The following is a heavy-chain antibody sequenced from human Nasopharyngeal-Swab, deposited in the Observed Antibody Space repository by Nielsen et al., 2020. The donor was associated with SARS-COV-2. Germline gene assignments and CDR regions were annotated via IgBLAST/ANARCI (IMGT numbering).Heavy chain of an antibody. CDR2: IDPSDSYT. CDR3: ARQIGDYGFDAFDV. V-gene: IGHV5-10-1*01. Sequence: GASLELSWQCSGYSFTNNWITWVRQMPGKGLEWMGRIDPSDSYTYYSPSFQGHVIISADKSINTAYMQWSSLKAPDTAMYYCARQIGDYGFDAFDVWGQGTMVTVSS. J-gene: IGHJ3*01. D-gene: IGHD4/OR15-4a*01. CDR1: GYSFTNNW.